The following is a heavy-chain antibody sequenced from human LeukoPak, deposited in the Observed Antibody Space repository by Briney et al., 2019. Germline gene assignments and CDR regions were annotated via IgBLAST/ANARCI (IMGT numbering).Heavy chain of an antibody. CDR1: GGSISNYY. V-gene: IGHV4-59*13. J-gene: IGHJ3*02. D-gene: IGHD3-10*01. CDR2: IYYSGST. Sequence: SETLSLTCTVSGGSISNYYWSWIRQPPGKGLEWIGCIYYSGSTKYNPSLKSRVTISIDTSKNQFSLKLSSVTAADTAVYYCARDPSYYYGSGSYYEGDVFDIWGQGTMVTVSS. CDR3: ARDPSYYYGSGSYYEGDVFDI.